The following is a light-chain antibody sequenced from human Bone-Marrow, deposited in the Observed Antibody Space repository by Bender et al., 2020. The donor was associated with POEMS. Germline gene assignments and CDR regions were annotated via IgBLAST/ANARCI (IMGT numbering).Light chain of an antibody. CDR2: EVS. CDR1: GSDVGGYNY. V-gene: IGLV2-8*01. J-gene: IGLJ3*02. CDR3: ASYVGNNKVV. Sequence: QSALTQPPSTSGSPGHSVTISCTGSGSDVGGYNYVSWYQQNPGKAPKFIMYEVSKRPSGVPDRFTGSKSGNTASLTVSGLRTEDEADYYCASYVGNNKVVFGGGTKLTVL.